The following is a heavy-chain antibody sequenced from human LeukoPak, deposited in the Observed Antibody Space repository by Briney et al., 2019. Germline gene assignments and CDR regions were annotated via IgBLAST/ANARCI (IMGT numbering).Heavy chain of an antibody. J-gene: IGHJ4*02. D-gene: IGHD6-13*01. CDR3: ARAPTPIAAADY. Sequence: SVKVSCRASGGTFSSYAISRVRQAPGQGLEWMGGIIPIFGTANYAQKFQGRVTITADESTSTAYMELSSLRSEDTAVYYCARAPTPIAAADYWGQGTLVTVSS. CDR1: GGTFSSYA. CDR2: IIPIFGTA. V-gene: IGHV1-69*13.